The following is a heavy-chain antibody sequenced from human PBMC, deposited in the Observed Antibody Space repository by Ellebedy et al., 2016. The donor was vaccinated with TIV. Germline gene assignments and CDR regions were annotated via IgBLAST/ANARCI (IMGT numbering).Heavy chain of an antibody. Sequence: GESLKISCAASGFTVSSNYMSWVRQAPGKGLEWVSVIYSGGSTYYADSVKGRFTISRDNSKNTVSLQMNSLRPEDTAVYYCANRNWYDRSDFDSYYFDFWGQGTLVTVSS. J-gene: IGHJ4*02. V-gene: IGHV3-53*05. D-gene: IGHD3-22*01. CDR3: ANRNWYDRSDFDSYYFDF. CDR2: IYSGGST. CDR1: GFTVSSNY.